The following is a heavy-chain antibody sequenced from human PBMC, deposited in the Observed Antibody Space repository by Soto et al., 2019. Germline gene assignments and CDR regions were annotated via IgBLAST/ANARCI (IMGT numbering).Heavy chain of an antibody. D-gene: IGHD4-17*01. CDR2: INPSGGST. V-gene: IGHV1-46*01. CDR1: GYTFTNYY. J-gene: IGHJ6*02. CDR3: ARDAYGDYLPNGYGMDV. Sequence: VASVKVSCKASGYTFTNYYMHWVRQAPGQGLEWMGIINPSGGSTSYAQRFQGRVTMTRDTSTSTVYMQMSSLRSEDTAVYYCARDAYGDYLPNGYGMDVWGQGTTVTVSS.